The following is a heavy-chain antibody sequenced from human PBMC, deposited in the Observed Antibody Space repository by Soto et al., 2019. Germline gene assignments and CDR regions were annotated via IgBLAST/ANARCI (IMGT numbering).Heavy chain of an antibody. CDR1: GDSVSSNSAA. J-gene: IGHJ5*02. D-gene: IGHD2-21*02. CDR3: ARSSVVVTAILDWFDP. Sequence: SQTLSLTCAISGDSVSSNSAAWNWIRQSPSRGLEWLGRTYYRSKWYNDYAVSVKSRITINPDTSKNQFSLQLNSVTPEDTAVYYCARSSVVVTAILDWFDPWRQGTMVTVYS. V-gene: IGHV6-1*01. CDR2: TYYRSKWYN.